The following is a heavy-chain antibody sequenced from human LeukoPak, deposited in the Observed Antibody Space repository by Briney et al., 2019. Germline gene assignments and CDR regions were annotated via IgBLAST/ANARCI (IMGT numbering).Heavy chain of an antibody. CDR2: ISYDGSNK. V-gene: IGHV3-30*04. J-gene: IGHJ6*02. D-gene: IGHD5-12*01. CDR1: GFTFSGYA. CDR3: ASISGYSYYYYYGMDV. Sequence: GGSLRLSCAASGFTFSGYAMHWVRQAPGKGLEWVAVISYDGSNKYYADSVKGRFTISRDNSKNTLYLQMNSLRAEDTAVYYCASISGYSYYYYYGMDVWGQGTTVTVSS.